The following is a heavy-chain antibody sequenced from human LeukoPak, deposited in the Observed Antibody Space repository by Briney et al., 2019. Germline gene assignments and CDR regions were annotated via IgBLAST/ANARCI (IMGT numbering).Heavy chain of an antibody. CDR3: ARQGLLWFGELFVEYCFDY. J-gene: IGHJ4*02. D-gene: IGHD3-10*01. Sequence: ASVKVSCKASGYTFTSYDINWVRQATGQGLEWMGWMNPNSGNTGYAQKLQGRVTMTMTTDTSTSTAYMELRSLRSDDTAVYYCARQGLLWFGELFVEYCFDYWGQGTLATVSS. CDR1: GYTFTSYD. V-gene: IGHV1-8*02. CDR2: MNPNSGNT.